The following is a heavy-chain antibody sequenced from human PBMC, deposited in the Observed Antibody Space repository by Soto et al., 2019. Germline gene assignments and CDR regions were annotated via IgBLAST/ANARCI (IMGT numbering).Heavy chain of an antibody. V-gene: IGHV4-39*01. CDR1: GGSISSSNYY. Sequence: SETLSLTCTVSGGSISSSNYYWGWIRQPPGKGLEWIGSIYYSGSTYYNPSLKSRVTISVDTSKNQFSLKLSSVTAADTAVYYCARRVVVSETFDYWGQGTLVTVSS. CDR3: ARRVVVSETFDY. CDR2: IYYSGST. J-gene: IGHJ4*02. D-gene: IGHD2-2*01.